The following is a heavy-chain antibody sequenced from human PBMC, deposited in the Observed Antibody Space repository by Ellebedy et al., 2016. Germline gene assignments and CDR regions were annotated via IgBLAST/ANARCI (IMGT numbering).Heavy chain of an antibody. CDR3: VKDAIRSASSSWYGDY. V-gene: IGHV3-64D*06. J-gene: IGHJ4*02. CDR1: GFTFSSYW. Sequence: GGSLRLXXAASGFTFSSYWMSWVRQAPGKGLEYVSAISSNGGSTYYADSVKGRFTISRDNSKNTLYLQMSSLRAEDTAVYYCVKDAIRSASSSWYGDYWGQGTLVTVSS. D-gene: IGHD6-13*01. CDR2: ISSNGGST.